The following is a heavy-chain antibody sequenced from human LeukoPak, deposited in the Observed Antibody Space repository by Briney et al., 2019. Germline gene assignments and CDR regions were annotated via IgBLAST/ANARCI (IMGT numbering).Heavy chain of an antibody. J-gene: IGHJ4*02. Sequence: ASVKVSCKASGYTFTSYGISWVRQAPGQGLEWMGWIGAYNGNTNYAQKLQGRVTMTTDTSTSTAYMELRSLRSDDTAVYYCARFSQTVVTASEWGQGTLVTVSS. CDR1: GYTFTSYG. CDR3: ARFSQTVVTASE. D-gene: IGHD4-23*01. V-gene: IGHV1-18*01. CDR2: IGAYNGNT.